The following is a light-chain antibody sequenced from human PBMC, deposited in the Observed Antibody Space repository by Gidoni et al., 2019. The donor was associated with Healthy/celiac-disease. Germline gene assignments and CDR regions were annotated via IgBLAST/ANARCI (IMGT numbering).Light chain of an antibody. CDR1: QDISNY. CDR2: EAS. Sequence: IQMTKSPSPLSASVGDRVTITCQASQDISNYLNWYQQKPEKDTKVLIYEASNLKTGVPSRFSRSRSGTDFTFTIISLQPEDIATYYCHHYDNLLSVGATFGGGTKVEIK. V-gene: IGKV1-33*01. J-gene: IGKJ4*01. CDR3: HHYDNLLSVGAT.